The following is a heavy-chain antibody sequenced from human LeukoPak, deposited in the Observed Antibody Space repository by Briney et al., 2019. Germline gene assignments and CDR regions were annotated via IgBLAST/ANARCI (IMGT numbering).Heavy chain of an antibody. Sequence: GGSLRLSCVASGFSFSSYGMHWVRRAPGKGLEWVTFIRVDGSEKYYADSVKGRFTISRDNAKNSLYLQMNSLRAEDTAVYYCARDTRGVAYYYGSGSYGFDYWGQGTLVTVSS. V-gene: IGHV3-30*02. CDR1: GFSFSSYG. D-gene: IGHD3-10*01. J-gene: IGHJ4*02. CDR2: IRVDGSEK. CDR3: ARDTRGVAYYYGSGSYGFDY.